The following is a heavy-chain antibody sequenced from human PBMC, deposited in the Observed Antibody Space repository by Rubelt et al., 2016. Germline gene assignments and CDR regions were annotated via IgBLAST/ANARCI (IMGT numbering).Heavy chain of an antibody. V-gene: IGHV4-59*01. CDR2: IYYSGSA. Sequence: QLQLQESGPGLVKPSETLSLTCTVSGDSISSYYWSWIRQPPGKGLEWIGSIYYSGSANYNPSLKSRVTISVDTSNNLFSLKLSSVTAADTAVYYCARDPRSGWYVYYFDYWGQGTLLTVSS. CDR3: ARDPRSGWYVYYFDY. J-gene: IGHJ4*02. CDR1: GDSISSYY. D-gene: IGHD6-19*01.